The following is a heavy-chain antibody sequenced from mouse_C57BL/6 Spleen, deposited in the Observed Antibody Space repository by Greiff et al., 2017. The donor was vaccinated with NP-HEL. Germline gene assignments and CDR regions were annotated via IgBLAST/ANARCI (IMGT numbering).Heavy chain of an antibody. CDR3: ARQLRPYYAMDY. CDR1: GYTFTDYY. V-gene: IGHV1-26*01. CDR2: INPNNGGT. J-gene: IGHJ4*01. D-gene: IGHD3-2*02. Sequence: EVQLQQSGPELVKPGASVKISCKASGYTFTDYYMNWVKQSHGKSLEWIGDINPNNGGTSYNQKFKGKATLTVDKSSSTAYMELRSLTSEDSAVYYWARQLRPYYAMDYWGQGTSVTVSS.